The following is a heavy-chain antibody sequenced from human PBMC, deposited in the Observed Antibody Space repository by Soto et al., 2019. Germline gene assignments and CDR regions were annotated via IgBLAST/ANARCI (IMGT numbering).Heavy chain of an antibody. CDR1: GGSISSSSYF. Sequence: SETLSLTCPFSGGSISSSSYFWGWIRQPPGKGLEWIGSIYYSGSTYYNPSLKSRVTVSVDTSKNQFSLKLSSVTAADTAVYYCARHPSNFWFDPWGQGTLVTVSS. V-gene: IGHV4-39*01. CDR3: ARHPSNFWFDP. J-gene: IGHJ5*02. D-gene: IGHD4-4*01. CDR2: IYYSGST.